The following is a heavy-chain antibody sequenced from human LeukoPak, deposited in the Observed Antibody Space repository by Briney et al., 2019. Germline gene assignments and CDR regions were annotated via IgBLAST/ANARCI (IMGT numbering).Heavy chain of an antibody. D-gene: IGHD3-9*01. CDR1: GFTFSSYA. CDR3: AKLDKSVDS. Sequence: GGSLRLSCAASGFTFSSYAMSWVRQAPGKGLEWVSAISNSGGSTYYADSVKGRFTISRDNSKNTLYLQINSLRAEDTAIYYCAKLDKSVDSLGQGTLVAVSS. V-gene: IGHV3-23*01. J-gene: IGHJ5*01. CDR2: ISNSGGST.